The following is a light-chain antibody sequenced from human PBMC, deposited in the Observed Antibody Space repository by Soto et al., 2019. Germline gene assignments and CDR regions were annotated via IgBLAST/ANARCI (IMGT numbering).Light chain of an antibody. J-gene: IGKJ1*01. CDR2: GAS. CDR1: QSVSSN. Sequence: EIVMTQSPATLSVSPGERATLSCRASQSVSSNLAWYQQKPGQAPRLLIYGASTRATGLPARFSGSGSGTEFTLTISSLQSEDFAVYYCQQYNYWPPTFGQGTKVDIK. CDR3: QQYNYWPPT. V-gene: IGKV3-15*01.